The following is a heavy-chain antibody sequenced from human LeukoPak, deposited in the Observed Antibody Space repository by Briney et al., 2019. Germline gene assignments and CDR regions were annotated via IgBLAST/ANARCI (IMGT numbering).Heavy chain of an antibody. Sequence: KSSETLSLTCTVSGGSISSSSYYWGWIRQPPGKGLEWIGSIYYSGSTYYNPSLKSRVTISVDTSKNQFSLKLSSVTAADTAVYYCARRIAPHVVPAAYYYYYGMDVWGQGTTVTVSS. CDR3: ARRIAPHVVPAAYYYYYGMDV. J-gene: IGHJ6*02. CDR2: IYYSGST. V-gene: IGHV4-39*01. CDR1: GGSISSSSYY. D-gene: IGHD2-2*01.